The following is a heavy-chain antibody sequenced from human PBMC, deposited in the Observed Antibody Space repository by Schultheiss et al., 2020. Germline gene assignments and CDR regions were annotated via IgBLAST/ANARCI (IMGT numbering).Heavy chain of an antibody. CDR2: IPSDGSST. V-gene: IGHV3-74*01. Sequence: GGSLRLSCAASGFTFSSYWMHWVRQAPGKGLVWVSRIPSDGSSTSYADSVKGRFTISRDNAKNTLYLQMNSLRVEDTAVYYCAREVAYYVSGSSPYWYFDLWGRGTLVTVSS. J-gene: IGHJ2*01. CDR3: AREVAYYVSGSSPYWYFDL. CDR1: GFTFSSYW. D-gene: IGHD3-10*01.